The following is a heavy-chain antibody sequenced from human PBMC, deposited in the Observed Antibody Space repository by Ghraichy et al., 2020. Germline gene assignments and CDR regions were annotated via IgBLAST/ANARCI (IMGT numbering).Heavy chain of an antibody. D-gene: IGHD3-10*01. CDR1: GGSISNSNW. Sequence: SETLSLTCTVSGGSISNSNWWSWVRQHPGKGLEWIGDIYHTGSTDFNTSLKSRVTISVDKTKNYFSLKVTSVTAADTAVYYCARDMRYYGSGTYLLHGMDVWGQGTTVTVSS. CDR3: ARDMRYYGSGTYLLHGMDV. J-gene: IGHJ6*02. V-gene: IGHV4-4*02. CDR2: IYHTGST.